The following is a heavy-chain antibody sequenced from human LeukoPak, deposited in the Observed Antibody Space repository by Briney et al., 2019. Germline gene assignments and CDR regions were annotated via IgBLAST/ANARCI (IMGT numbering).Heavy chain of an antibody. CDR2: IYYSGST. D-gene: IGHD1-26*01. CDR3: ASGRTEDKSDY. CDR1: GGSINSYY. V-gene: IGHV4-59*01. J-gene: IGHJ4*02. Sequence: PSETLSLTCTVSGGSINSYYWSWLRQPPGKGLEWIGYIYYSGSTNYNPSLKSRVTISVDTSKNQFSLKLSSVTAADTAVYYCASGRTEDKSDYWGQGTLVTVSS.